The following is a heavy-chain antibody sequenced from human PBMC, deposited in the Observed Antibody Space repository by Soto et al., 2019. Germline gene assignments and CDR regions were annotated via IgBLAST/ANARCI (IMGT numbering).Heavy chain of an antibody. CDR1: GGSISSRSYY. Sequence: KPSETLSLTCTVSGGSISSRSYYWGWIRQPPGKGLEWIASIYYSGSTYYNPSLKSRVTVSVDTSKNQFFLKLSSVTAADTAVYYCYADPNAGMDVWGQGTTVTVSS. V-gene: IGHV4-39*01. J-gene: IGHJ6*02. CDR3: YADPNAGMDV. CDR2: IYYSGST.